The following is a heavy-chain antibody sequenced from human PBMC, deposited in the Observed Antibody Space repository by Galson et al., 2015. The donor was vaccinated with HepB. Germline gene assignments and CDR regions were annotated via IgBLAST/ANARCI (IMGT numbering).Heavy chain of an antibody. CDR1: GYSFTSYW. V-gene: IGHV5-51*01. CDR2: IYPGDSDT. Sequence: QSGAEVKKPGESLKISCKGSGYSFTSYWIGWVRQMPGKGLEWMGIIYPGDSDTRYSPSFQGQVTISADKSISTAYLQWSSLKASDTAMYYCARQGAVAGTLNGAPYYFDYWGQGTLVTVSS. CDR3: ARQGAVAGTLNGAPYYFDY. J-gene: IGHJ4*02. D-gene: IGHD6-19*01.